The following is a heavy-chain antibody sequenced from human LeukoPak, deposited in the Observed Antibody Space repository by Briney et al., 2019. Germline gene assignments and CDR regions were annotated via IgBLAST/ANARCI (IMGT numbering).Heavy chain of an antibody. CDR1: GFNFSDYW. CDR2: IKSDGSST. Sequence: GGSLRLSCAASGFNFSDYWMHWVRQAPGKGLVWVSRIKSDGSSTGYADSVKGRFTIFRDNSKNTVYLQMNSLRAEDTAVYYCGRAPPTVGAFDMWGQGTMVTVSS. CDR3: GRAPPTVGAFDM. V-gene: IGHV3-74*01. J-gene: IGHJ3*02. D-gene: IGHD1-26*01.